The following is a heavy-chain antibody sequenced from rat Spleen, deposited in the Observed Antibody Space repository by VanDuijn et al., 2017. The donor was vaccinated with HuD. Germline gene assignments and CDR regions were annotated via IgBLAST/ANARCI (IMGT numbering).Heavy chain of an antibody. CDR1: GFTFSDYY. Sequence: EVQLVESGGGLAQPGRSLKLSCTASGFTFSDYYMAWVRQSPKKGLEWVASISYEDSSTYYGDPVKGRFTISRDNAKSTLYLQMNSLRSEDTATYYCARHEYYGYWFAYWGQGTLVTVSS. V-gene: IGHV5-22*01. CDR2: ISYEDSST. CDR3: ARHEYYGYWFAY. D-gene: IGHD1-7*01. J-gene: IGHJ3*01.